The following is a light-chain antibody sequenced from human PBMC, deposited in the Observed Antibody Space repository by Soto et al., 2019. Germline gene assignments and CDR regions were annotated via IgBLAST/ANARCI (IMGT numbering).Light chain of an antibody. Sequence: QSALTQPASVSGSPGQSITISCTGTSTDVGDSNHVSWYQHHPGKAPKLIIYEVSYRPSGVPDRFSGSKSGNTASLTISGLQAADEADYYCSLYTSENTYVFGTGTKVTVL. J-gene: IGLJ1*01. CDR3: SLYTSENTYV. V-gene: IGLV2-14*01. CDR2: EVS. CDR1: STDVGDSNH.